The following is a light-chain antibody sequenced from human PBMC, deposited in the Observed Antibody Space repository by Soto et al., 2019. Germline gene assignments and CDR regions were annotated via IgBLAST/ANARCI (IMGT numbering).Light chain of an antibody. CDR1: MRDVGAYNL. V-gene: IGLV2-14*01. CDR3: SSYTSKSSLI. CDR2: EVR. Sequence: HSALTQPASVSGSLGQSITISCAGTMRDVGAYNLVSWYQQHPGRAPQLIIYEVRNRPSGISFRFSGSKSGNTASLTISGLQAEDEADYYCSSYTSKSSLIFGGGTKVTV. J-gene: IGLJ2*01.